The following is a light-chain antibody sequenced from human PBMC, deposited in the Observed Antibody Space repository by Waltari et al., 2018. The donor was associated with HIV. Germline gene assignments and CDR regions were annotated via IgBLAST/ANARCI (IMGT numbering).Light chain of an antibody. J-gene: IGKJ3*01. CDR1: QSTSRW. CDR2: RVS. Sequence: DIQMTQSPSTLSAYVGDRVTITCRASQSTSRWLAWYQQKPGKAPKLLISRVSNLESGVPSRFSGSGSGTEFTLTISSLQPDDFAVYYCQQYNNYLFTFGPGTKVDIK. CDR3: QQYNNYLFT. V-gene: IGKV1-5*03.